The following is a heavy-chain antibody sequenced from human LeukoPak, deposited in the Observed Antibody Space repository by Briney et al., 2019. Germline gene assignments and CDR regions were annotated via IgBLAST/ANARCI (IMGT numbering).Heavy chain of an antibody. CDR2: INHSGST. Sequence: GSLRLSCAASGFTFSSYWMSWVRQAPGKGLEWIGEINHSGSTNYNPSLKSRVTISVDTSKNQFSLKLSSVTAADTAVYYCARGTYYYDSSGYYQDSNYGMDVWGQGTTVTVSS. CDR1: GFTFSSYW. J-gene: IGHJ6*02. D-gene: IGHD3-22*01. V-gene: IGHV4-34*01. CDR3: ARGTYYYDSSGYYQDSNYGMDV.